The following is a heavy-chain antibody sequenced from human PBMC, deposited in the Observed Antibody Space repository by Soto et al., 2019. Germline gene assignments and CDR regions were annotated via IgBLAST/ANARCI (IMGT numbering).Heavy chain of an antibody. V-gene: IGHV3-48*01. CDR2: ITSKSTTI. D-gene: IGHD3-9*01. J-gene: IGHJ6*02. CDR3: ARNHYPTAYFSYYYYGMDV. Sequence: GGSLRLSCAASGFTFTSYSMNWVRQAPGQGLEWVSYITSKSTTIKYADSVKGRFTISRDNSKNTLYLQMNSLRAEDTAVYYCARNHYPTAYFSYYYYGMDVWGQGTTVTVSS. CDR1: GFTFTSYS.